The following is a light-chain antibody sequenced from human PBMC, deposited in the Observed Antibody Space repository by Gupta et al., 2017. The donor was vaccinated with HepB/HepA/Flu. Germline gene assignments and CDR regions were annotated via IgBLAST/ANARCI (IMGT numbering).Light chain of an antibody. CDR2: AAS. CDR1: QSISSY. J-gene: IGKJ2*01. Sequence: IQTTQSPSSLSASVGDRVTITCRASQSISSYLNWYQQKPGKAPKLLIYAASSLQSGVPSRFSGSGSGTDFTLTISSLQPEDFATYYCQQSYSTRYTFGQGTKLEIK. V-gene: IGKV1-39*01. CDR3: QQSYSTRYT.